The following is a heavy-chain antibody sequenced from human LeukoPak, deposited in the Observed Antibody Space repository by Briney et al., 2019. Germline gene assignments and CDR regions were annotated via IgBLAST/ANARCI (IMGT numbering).Heavy chain of an antibody. Sequence: GGSLRLSCAASGFAFEDFAMHWGWQGPGKGLEWGSGITLNSGSIGYADSVKGRFTISRDHAKNSLYLQMNSLRAEDTALYYCAKDTVTYYYDSSGYFDYWGQGTLVTVSS. CDR1: GFAFEDFA. CDR3: AKDTVTYYYDSSGYFDY. D-gene: IGHD3-22*01. CDR2: ITLNSGSI. J-gene: IGHJ4*02. V-gene: IGHV3-9*01.